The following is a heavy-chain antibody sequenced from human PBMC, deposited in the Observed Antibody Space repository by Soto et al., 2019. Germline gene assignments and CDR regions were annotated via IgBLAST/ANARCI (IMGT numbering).Heavy chain of an antibody. J-gene: IGHJ4*02. V-gene: IGHV3-30*04. CDR1: GFIFRSYT. D-gene: IGHD3-10*01. CDR2: ISNDGSSE. CDR3: VREYGSQIYYIDGYY. Sequence: QVQLVESGGGVVQPGRSLRLSCAASGFIFRSYTMHWVRQPPGKGLEWVATISNDGSSEFYADSVKGRFTMSRENSRNTVYLEMNSLRADDTAMYYCVREYGSQIYYIDGYYWCQGTLVTVSS.